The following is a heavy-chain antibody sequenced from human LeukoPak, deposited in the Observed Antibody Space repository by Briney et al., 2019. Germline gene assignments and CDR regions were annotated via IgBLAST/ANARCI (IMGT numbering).Heavy chain of an antibody. CDR1: GFTFSDAW. Sequence: GESLRLSCAASGFTFSDAWMSWVRQAPGKGLEWVGRIKSNPAGGTTDYAAPVKGRFTISRDDSKNTLYLQMNSLITEDTAVYFCATEYYGSFNYWGQGTLVTASS. V-gene: IGHV3-15*01. D-gene: IGHD1-26*01. CDR2: IKSNPAGGTT. CDR3: ATEYYGSFNY. J-gene: IGHJ4*02.